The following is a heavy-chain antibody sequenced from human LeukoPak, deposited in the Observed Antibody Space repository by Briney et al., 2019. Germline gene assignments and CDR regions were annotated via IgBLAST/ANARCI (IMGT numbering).Heavy chain of an antibody. CDR1: GGSISSYY. Sequence: PSETLSLTCTVSGGSISSYYWSWIRQPPGKGLEWIGYIYYSGSTNYNSSLKRRVTISVDTSKNQLSLKLSSVTAADTAVYYCARSSDYGGLGFFQHWGQGTLVTVSS. CDR2: IYYSGST. D-gene: IGHD4-23*01. V-gene: IGHV4-59*01. CDR3: ARSSDYGGLGFFQH. J-gene: IGHJ1*01.